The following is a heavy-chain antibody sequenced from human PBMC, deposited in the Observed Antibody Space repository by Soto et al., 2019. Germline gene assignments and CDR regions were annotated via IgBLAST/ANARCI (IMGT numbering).Heavy chain of an antibody. CDR1: GSTFSAYW. V-gene: IGHV3-74*01. J-gene: IGHJ4*02. D-gene: IGHD1-26*01. CDR3: ARVGVGAYFFDS. CDR2: INPDGITT. Sequence: EVQLVESGGGLVQPGGSLRLSCEASGSTFSAYWMHWVRQAPGKGLVWVSRINPDGITTSYADSVEGRFTISRDNTKNTLYLQMHSLRAEDTAVYFCARVGVGAYFFDSWGQGVLLTVSS.